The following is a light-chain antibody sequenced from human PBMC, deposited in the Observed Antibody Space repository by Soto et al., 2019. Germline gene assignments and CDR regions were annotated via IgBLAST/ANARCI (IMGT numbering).Light chain of an antibody. CDR2: KAS. V-gene: IGKV1-5*03. CDR1: QSISSW. CDR3: QQYTSYSSLT. J-gene: IGKJ4*01. Sequence: DIQMTQSPSTLSASVGDRVTITCRASQSISSWLAWYQQKPGKAPKLLIFKASILQSGVPSRFSGSGSGAEFTLTINSLQPDDIATYYCQQYTSYSSLTFGGGTRVEIK.